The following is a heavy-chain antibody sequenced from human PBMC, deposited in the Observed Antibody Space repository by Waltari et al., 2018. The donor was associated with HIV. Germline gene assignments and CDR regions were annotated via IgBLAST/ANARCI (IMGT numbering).Heavy chain of an antibody. CDR2: IKQDGSEK. J-gene: IGHJ4*02. CDR3: ARGGFYGSGSKVN. V-gene: IGHV3-7*04. CDR1: GFTFSSYW. D-gene: IGHD3-10*01. Sequence: EVQLVESGGGLVQPGGSLRLSCAASGFTFSSYWMSWVCQAPGKGREGEANIKQDGSEKYYVDSLNGRFTISRDNAENSLYLQMNSLRAEDTAVYYCARGGFYGSGSKVNWGQGTLVTVSS.